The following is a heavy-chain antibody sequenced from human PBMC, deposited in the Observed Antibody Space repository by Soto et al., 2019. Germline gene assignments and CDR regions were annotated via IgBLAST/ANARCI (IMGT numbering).Heavy chain of an antibody. D-gene: IGHD2-2*02. CDR1: GYSFTSYW. CDR2: IDPSDSYT. J-gene: IGHJ6*02. CDR3: ARHCSSTSCYTGAYYYYGMDV. Sequence: ESLKISCKGSGYSFTSYWISWVRQMPGKGLEWMGRIDPSDSYTNYSPSFQGHVTISADKSISTAYLQWSSLKASDTAMYYCARHCSSTSCYTGAYYYYGMDVWGQGTTFPVSS. V-gene: IGHV5-10-1*01.